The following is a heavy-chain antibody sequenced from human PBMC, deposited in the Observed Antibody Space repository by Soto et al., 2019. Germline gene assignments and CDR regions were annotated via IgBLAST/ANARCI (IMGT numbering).Heavy chain of an antibody. V-gene: IGHV1-18*01. CDR1: GYTFTSYG. CDR2: ISAYNGNT. Sequence: QLVQSGAEVKKPGASVKVSCKASGYTFTSYGITWVRQAPGQGLEWMGWISAYNGNTNYAQKLQGRVTMTTDTSTSTAYMELRSQRSDDTAMYYCARWCSGGNCGQFDPWGQGTLVTVSS. D-gene: IGHD2-15*01. CDR3: ARWCSGGNCGQFDP. J-gene: IGHJ5*02.